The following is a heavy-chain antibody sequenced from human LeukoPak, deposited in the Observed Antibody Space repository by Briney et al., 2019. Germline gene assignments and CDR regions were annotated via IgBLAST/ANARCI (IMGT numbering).Heavy chain of an antibody. V-gene: IGHV3-23*01. J-gene: IGHJ4*02. Sequence: GGSLRLSCAASGFTFSIDAMSWVRQAPGKGLEWVSSISGSGGSTYYADSVKGRFTISRDNSKNMLYLQMNSLRAEDTAAYYCANGQPGLPVAGDYWGQGTLVTVSS. CDR3: ANGQPGLPVAGDY. D-gene: IGHD6-19*01. CDR1: GFTFSIDA. CDR2: ISGSGGST.